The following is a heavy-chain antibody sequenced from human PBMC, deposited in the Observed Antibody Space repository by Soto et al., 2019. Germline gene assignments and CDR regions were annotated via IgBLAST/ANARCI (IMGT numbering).Heavy chain of an antibody. D-gene: IGHD1-26*01. Sequence: EVQLVESGGGLVKPGGSLRLSCAASGFTLTTYTMNWDRQAPGMGLEWVSSINGRGNYKYYTDSVEGRFTISRDNAQNSLYLQMNSLRAEDTAVYYCAREDAVVGATSAFDYWGQGTLVNVSS. J-gene: IGHJ4*02. CDR2: INGRGNYK. CDR3: AREDAVVGATSAFDY. CDR1: GFTLTTYT. V-gene: IGHV3-21*01.